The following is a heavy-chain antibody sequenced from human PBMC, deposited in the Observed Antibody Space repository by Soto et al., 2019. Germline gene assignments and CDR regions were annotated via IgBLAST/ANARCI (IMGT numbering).Heavy chain of an antibody. Sequence: ASVKVSCKASGFTFTSYAITWVRQAPGQGLEWMGWINVGNGNTRYAQKFQGRLTLTRDTPGNTAYLELNSLISEDTAVYYCATQQDYDGCLDSWGQGTLVTVSS. CDR2: INVGNGNT. CDR1: GFTFTSYA. J-gene: IGHJ4*02. V-gene: IGHV1-18*01. CDR3: ATQQDYDGCLDS. D-gene: IGHD3-22*01.